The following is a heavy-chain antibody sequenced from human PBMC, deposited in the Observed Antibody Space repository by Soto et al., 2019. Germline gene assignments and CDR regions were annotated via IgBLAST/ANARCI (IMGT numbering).Heavy chain of an antibody. J-gene: IGHJ6*02. CDR1: GGSISSYY. V-gene: IGHV4-59*01. CDR3: ARGDGYYDILTGYPDNRYYYYGMDV. CDR2: IYYSGST. D-gene: IGHD3-9*01. Sequence: SETLSLTCTVSGGSISSYYWSWIRQPPGKGLEWIGYIYYSGSTNYNPSLKSRVTISVDTSKNQFSLKLSSVTAADTAVYYCARGDGYYDILTGYPDNRYYYYGMDVWAQGTTVTGSS.